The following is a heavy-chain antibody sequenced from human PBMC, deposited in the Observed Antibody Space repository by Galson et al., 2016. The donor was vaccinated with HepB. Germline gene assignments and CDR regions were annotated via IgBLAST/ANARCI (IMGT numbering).Heavy chain of an antibody. D-gene: IGHD3-22*01. Sequence: LRLSCAASGFTFSSYGMHWVRQAPGKGLEWVAVISYDGSDKYYADSVKGRFTISRDNSKNTLYLQMNSLRPEDTAVYYCAKDRRYYDSSGYFWEGYYYDGMDVWGEGTTVTVSS. V-gene: IGHV3-30*18. CDR2: ISYDGSDK. J-gene: IGHJ6*04. CDR1: GFTFSSYG. CDR3: AKDRRYYDSSGYFWEGYYYDGMDV.